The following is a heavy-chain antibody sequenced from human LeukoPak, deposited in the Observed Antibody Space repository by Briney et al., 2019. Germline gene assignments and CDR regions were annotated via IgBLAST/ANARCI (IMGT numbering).Heavy chain of an antibody. D-gene: IGHD2-2*01. Sequence: GGSLRLSCAASGFTVSGNYMSWVRQAPGKGLEWVSVIYSGGSTYYADSVKGRFTISRHNSKNTLYLHMNSLRAEDTAVYYCARVTVGCSSTSCYAAFDYWDQGTLVTVSS. CDR2: IYSGGST. J-gene: IGHJ4*02. V-gene: IGHV3-53*04. CDR3: ARVTVGCSSTSCYAAFDY. CDR1: GFTVSGNY.